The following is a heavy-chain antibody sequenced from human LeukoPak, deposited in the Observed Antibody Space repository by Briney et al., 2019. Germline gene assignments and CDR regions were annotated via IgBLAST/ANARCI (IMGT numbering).Heavy chain of an antibody. J-gene: IGHJ4*02. V-gene: IGHV3-48*03. Sequence: GGSLRLSCAASGFTFSSYEMNWVRQAPGKGLEWVSYISSSSSTIYYADSVKGRFTISRDNAKNSLYLQMNSLRAEDTAVYYCARDGNLGDYWGQGTLVTVSS. CDR2: ISSSSSTI. D-gene: IGHD1-26*01. CDR3: ARDGNLGDY. CDR1: GFTFSSYE.